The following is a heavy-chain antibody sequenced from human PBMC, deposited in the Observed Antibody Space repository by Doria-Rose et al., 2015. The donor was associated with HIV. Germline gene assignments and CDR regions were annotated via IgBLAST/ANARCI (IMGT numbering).Heavy chain of an antibody. V-gene: IGHV2-26*01. CDR3: ARIKSSRWYHKYYFDF. CDR2: IFSDDER. Sequence: QVQLVESGPVLVKPTETLTLTCTVSGVSLSSPGMGVSWIRQPPGKALEWLANIFSDDERSYKTTLKNRLTISSVTSKSQMVLAMTDMDPVDTATYYCARIKSSRWYHKYYFDFWGQGTLVIVSA. CDR1: GVSLSSPGMG. J-gene: IGHJ4*02. D-gene: IGHD6-13*01.